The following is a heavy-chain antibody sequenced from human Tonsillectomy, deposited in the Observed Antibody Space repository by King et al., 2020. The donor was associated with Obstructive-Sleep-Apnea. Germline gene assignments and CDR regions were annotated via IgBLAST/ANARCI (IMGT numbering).Heavy chain of an antibody. D-gene: IGHD1-26*01. Sequence: MQLQESGPGLVKPSETLSLTCTVSGGSISSYYWSWIRQPPGKGLEWIGYIYYSWSTNYNPSLKRLVTISVDTSKNQFSVKLSSVTAADTAVYYCARTPNSGSSTWGWFDPWGQGTLVTVSS. V-gene: IGHV4-59*01. J-gene: IGHJ5*02. CDR1: GGSISSYY. CDR3: ARTPNSGSSTWGWFDP. CDR2: IYYSWST.